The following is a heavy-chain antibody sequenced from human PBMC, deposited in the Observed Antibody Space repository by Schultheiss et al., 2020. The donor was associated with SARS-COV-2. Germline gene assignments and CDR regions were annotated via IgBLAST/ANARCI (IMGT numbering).Heavy chain of an antibody. J-gene: IGHJ6*02. CDR3: ARNCGGDCYYYYGMDV. CDR2: IYYSGST. D-gene: IGHD2-21*02. CDR1: GGSISSGGYY. V-gene: IGHV4-31*03. Sequence: SETLSLTCTVSGGSISSGGYYWSWIRQHPGKGLEWIGYIYYSGSTYYNPSLKSRVTISVDTSKNQFSLKLSSLTAADTAVYYCARNCGGDCYYYYGMDVWGQGTTVTVSS.